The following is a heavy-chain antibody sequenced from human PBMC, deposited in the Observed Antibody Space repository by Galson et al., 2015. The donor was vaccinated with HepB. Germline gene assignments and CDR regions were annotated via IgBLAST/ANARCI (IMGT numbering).Heavy chain of an antibody. CDR1: GYSFSTYG. CDR2: INGYSDNT. Sequence: QSGAEVKKPGASVKVSCKASGYSFSTYGISWVRQAPGQGLEWLGWINGYSDNTHYAQKLQGRVTMTTDTSTSTAYLDLRSLRSDDTAVYYCARDDIVVVAPERDGLDVWGQGTTVTVSS. D-gene: IGHD2-2*01. J-gene: IGHJ6*02. V-gene: IGHV1-18*01. CDR3: ARDDIVVVAPERDGLDV.